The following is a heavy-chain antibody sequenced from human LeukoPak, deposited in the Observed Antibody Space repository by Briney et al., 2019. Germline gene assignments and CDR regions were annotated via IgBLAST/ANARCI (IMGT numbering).Heavy chain of an antibody. J-gene: IGHJ5*02. V-gene: IGHV1-46*01. Sequence: ASVKVSCKASGYTFTSYYMHWVRQAPGQGLEWMGIINPSGGSTSYAQKFQGRVTMTRDTSTSTVYMELSRLRSDDTAVYYCARGINSVRFDPWGQGTLVTVSS. CDR1: GYTFTSYY. D-gene: IGHD4-23*01. CDR2: INPSGGST. CDR3: ARGINSVRFDP.